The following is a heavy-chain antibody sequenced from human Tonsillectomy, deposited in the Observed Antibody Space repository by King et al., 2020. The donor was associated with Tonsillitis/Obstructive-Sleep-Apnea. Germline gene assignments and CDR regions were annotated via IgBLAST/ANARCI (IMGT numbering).Heavy chain of an antibody. CDR2: ILYDGSNK. J-gene: IGHJ4*02. CDR1: GFTFSSYG. Sequence: VQLVESGGGVVQPGRSLRLSCAASGFTFSSYGMHWVRQAPGKGLEWLAVILYDGSNKYYADSVKGRFTISRDNSKNTLYLQMNSLRAEDTAVYYCARDYFGSCSDYWGQGTLVTVSS. CDR3: ARDYFGSCSDY. V-gene: IGHV3-33*01. D-gene: IGHD2-15*01.